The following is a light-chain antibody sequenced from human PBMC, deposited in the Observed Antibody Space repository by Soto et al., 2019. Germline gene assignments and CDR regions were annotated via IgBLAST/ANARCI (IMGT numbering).Light chain of an antibody. CDR2: EGS. J-gene: IGKJ1*01. Sequence: EIVMTQSPATLSVSPGERATLSCRASQSIGIHLAWYQRKPGQPPSLLIYEGSTRATGVPARFSGSGSGTDFTLTISSLQSADFAVYSCQQYNDWPRTFGQGTKVDIK. CDR3: QQYNDWPRT. V-gene: IGKV3-15*01. CDR1: QSIGIH.